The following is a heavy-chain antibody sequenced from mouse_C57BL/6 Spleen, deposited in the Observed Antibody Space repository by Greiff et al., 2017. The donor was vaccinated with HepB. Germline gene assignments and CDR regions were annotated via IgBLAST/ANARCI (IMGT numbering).Heavy chain of an antibody. D-gene: IGHD2-2*01. J-gene: IGHJ4*01. V-gene: IGHV1-69*01. CDR1: GYTFTSYW. CDR2: IDPSDSYT. Sequence: QVQLQQSGAELVMPGASVKLSCKASGYTFTSYWMHWVKLRPGQGLEWIGEIDPSDSYTNYNQKFKGKSTLTVDKSSSTAYMQLSSLTSEDSAVYYCARSEKWLGRAMDYWGQGTSVTVSS. CDR3: ARSEKWLGRAMDY.